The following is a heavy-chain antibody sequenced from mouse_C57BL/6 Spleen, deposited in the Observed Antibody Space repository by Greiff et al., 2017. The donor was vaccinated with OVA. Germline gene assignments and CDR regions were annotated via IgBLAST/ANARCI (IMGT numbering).Heavy chain of an antibody. D-gene: IGHD1-1*01. CDR3: AKHYYASGYHFDY. Sequence: QVQLQQPGAELVRPGSSVKLSCKASGYTFTSYWMHWVKQRPIQGLEWIGNIDPSDSETHYNQKFKDKATLTVDKSSSTAYMRLSSLTSEDSAVYYCAKHYYASGYHFDYWGQGTTLTVSS. J-gene: IGHJ2*01. CDR2: IDPSDSET. V-gene: IGHV1-52*01. CDR1: GYTFTSYW.